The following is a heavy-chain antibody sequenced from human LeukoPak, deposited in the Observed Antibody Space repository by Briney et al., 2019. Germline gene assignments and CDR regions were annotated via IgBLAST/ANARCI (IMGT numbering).Heavy chain of an antibody. Sequence: SETLSLTCTVSGGSINYYYWMWIRQPPGKGLEWIGYIYYSGGTHYNPSLRSRVTMLVDTSKNQFSLKLTAVTAADTAVYYCARDQEAFDYWGQGTLVTVSS. V-gene: IGHV4-59*01. CDR3: ARDQEAFDY. J-gene: IGHJ4*02. CDR1: GGSINYYY. CDR2: IYYSGGT.